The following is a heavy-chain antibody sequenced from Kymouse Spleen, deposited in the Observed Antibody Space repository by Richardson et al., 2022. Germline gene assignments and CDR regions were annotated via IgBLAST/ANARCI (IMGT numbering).Heavy chain of an antibody. D-gene: IGHD2-15*01. Sequence: QVQLQQWGAGLLKPSETLSLTCAVYGGSFSGYYWSWIRQPPGKGLEWIGEINHSGSTNYNPSLKSRVTISVDTSKNQFSLKLSSVTAADTAVYYCARRYCSGGSCSHFDYWGQGTLVTVSS. CDR1: GGSFSGYY. V-gene: IGHV4-34*01. CDR2: INHSGST. J-gene: IGHJ4*02. CDR3: ARRYCSGGSCSHFDY.